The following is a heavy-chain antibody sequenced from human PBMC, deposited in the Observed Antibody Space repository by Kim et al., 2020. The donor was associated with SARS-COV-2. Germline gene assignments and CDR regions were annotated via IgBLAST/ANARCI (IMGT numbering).Heavy chain of an antibody. Sequence: SETLSLTCAVYGGSFSGYYLSWIRQPPGKGLEWIGEINHSGSTNYNPSLKSRVTISVDTSKNQFSLKLSSVTAADTAVYYCARGLKKVGSYGLSLGYWGQGTLVTVSS. CDR3: ARGLKKVGSYGLSLGY. CDR1: GGSFSGYY. V-gene: IGHV4-34*01. CDR2: INHSGST. J-gene: IGHJ4*02. D-gene: IGHD5-18*01.